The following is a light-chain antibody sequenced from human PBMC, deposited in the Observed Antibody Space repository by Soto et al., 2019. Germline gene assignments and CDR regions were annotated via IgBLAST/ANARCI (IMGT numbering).Light chain of an antibody. CDR1: QRVSSSY. CDR3: QRYGSSPPFT. J-gene: IGKJ2*01. V-gene: IGKV3-20*01. CDR2: GAS. Sequence: EIVLTQSPGTLSLSPGERATLPCRASQRVSSSYLAWYQQKPGQAPRLLIYGASSRATGIPDRFSGSGSGTDFTLTISRLEPEDFAVYFCQRYGSSPPFTFGQGTKVDIK.